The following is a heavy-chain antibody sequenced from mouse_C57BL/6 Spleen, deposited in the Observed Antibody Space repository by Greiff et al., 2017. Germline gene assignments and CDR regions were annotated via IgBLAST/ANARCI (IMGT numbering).Heavy chain of an antibody. CDR2: ISYDGSN. Sequence: DVQLQESGPGLVKPSQSLSLTCSVTGYSITSGYYWNWIRQFPGNKLEWMGYISYDGSNNYNPSLKNRISITRVTSKNQFFLKLNSVTTEDTATXDCERGYYDYPYYDAMDYWGQGTSVTVSS. J-gene: IGHJ4*01. CDR3: ERGYYDYPYYDAMDY. V-gene: IGHV3-6*01. D-gene: IGHD2-4*01. CDR1: GYSITSGYY.